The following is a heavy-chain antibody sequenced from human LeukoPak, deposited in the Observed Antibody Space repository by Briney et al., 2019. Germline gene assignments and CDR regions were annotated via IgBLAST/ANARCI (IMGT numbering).Heavy chain of an antibody. D-gene: IGHD1-26*01. CDR2: IKEDGGEI. CDR1: GFTFSSYW. CDR3: ARSGYSHSWDY. Sequence: GGSLRLSCAASGFTFSSYWMSWVRQAPGKGLEWVANIKEDGGEIHFVDSMKGRFTISRDNAKNSLYLQMNSLRGDDTSVYYCARSGYSHSWDYWGQGTLVIVSS. V-gene: IGHV3-7*03. J-gene: IGHJ4*02.